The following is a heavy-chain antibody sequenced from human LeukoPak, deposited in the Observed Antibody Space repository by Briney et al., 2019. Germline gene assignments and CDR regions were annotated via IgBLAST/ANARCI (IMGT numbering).Heavy chain of an antibody. D-gene: IGHD2/OR15-2a*01. Sequence: GGSLRLSCAASGFTFSTYATSWVRQAPGKGLEWVSAISGSGGSTYYADSVKGRFTISRDNSKNTLYLQMNSLRAEDTAVYYCAKDFLSPATPFDYWGQGTLVTVSS. CDR2: ISGSGGST. CDR3: AKDFLSPATPFDY. V-gene: IGHV3-23*01. CDR1: GFTFSTYA. J-gene: IGHJ4*02.